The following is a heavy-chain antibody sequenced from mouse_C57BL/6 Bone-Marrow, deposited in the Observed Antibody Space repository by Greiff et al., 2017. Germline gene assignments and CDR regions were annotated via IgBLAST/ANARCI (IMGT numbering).Heavy chain of an antibody. D-gene: IGHD3-2*02. CDR2: ISGCGGNT. J-gene: IGHJ3*01. Sequence: EVQRVESGGGLVKPGGSLKLSCAASGFTFSSYTMSWVRQTPEKRLEWVATISGCGGNTYYPDSVKGRFTISRDNAKNTLYLQMISLRSEDTALYYCARPDQAWFAYWGQGTLVTVSA. V-gene: IGHV5-9*01. CDR1: GFTFSSYT. CDR3: ARPDQAWFAY.